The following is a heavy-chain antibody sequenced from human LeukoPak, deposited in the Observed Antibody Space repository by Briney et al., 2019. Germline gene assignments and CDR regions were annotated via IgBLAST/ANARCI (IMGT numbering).Heavy chain of an antibody. J-gene: IGHJ3*02. CDR2: TIPIFGTA. CDR1: GGSFSSYA. V-gene: IGHV1-69*05. Sequence: SVKVCCKAAGGSFSSYAISWVRLAPGQGLERMGGTIPIFGTANYAQKFQGRVTITTDESTSTAYMELRSLRSEDTAVYYCARSSYYCSSTSCYNAGAFDIWGQGTMVTVSS. CDR3: ARSSYYCSSTSCYNAGAFDI. D-gene: IGHD2-2*02.